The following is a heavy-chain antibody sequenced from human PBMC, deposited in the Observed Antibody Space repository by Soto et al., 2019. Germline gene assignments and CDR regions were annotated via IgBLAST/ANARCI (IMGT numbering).Heavy chain of an antibody. Sequence: QVQLVESGGGVVQSGRSLRLSCAASGFTFSSYGMHWVRQAPGKGLEWVAVISYDGSNKYYADSVKGRFTISRDNSKNTLYLQMNSLRAEDTAVYYCATSLISYGMDVWGQGTTVTVSS. J-gene: IGHJ6*02. CDR1: GFTFSSYG. CDR2: ISYDGSNK. D-gene: IGHD3-16*01. V-gene: IGHV3-30*03. CDR3: ATSLISYGMDV.